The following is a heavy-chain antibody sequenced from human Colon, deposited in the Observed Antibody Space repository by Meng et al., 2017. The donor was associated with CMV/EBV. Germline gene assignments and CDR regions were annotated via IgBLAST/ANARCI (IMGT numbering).Heavy chain of an antibody. CDR1: GFNFTSYG. CDR3: AHSTAWRGTGTHGVFDY. Sequence: GESLKISCAASGFNFTSYGMHWVRQAPDKGLEWVTFIRSDGGKEYYAASVKGRFTISSDNSNNMLYLQMNSLRAEDTAVYYCAHSTAWRGTGTHGVFDYWGQGSLVTVSS. V-gene: IGHV3-30*02. D-gene: IGHD2-21*02. J-gene: IGHJ4*02. CDR2: IRSDGGKE.